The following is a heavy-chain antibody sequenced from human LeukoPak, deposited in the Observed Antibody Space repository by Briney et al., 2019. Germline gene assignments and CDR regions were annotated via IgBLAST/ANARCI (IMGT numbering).Heavy chain of an antibody. CDR1: GGSISSGNYY. D-gene: IGHD6-19*01. CDR2: IYTSGST. Sequence: SETLSLTCTVSGGSISSGNYYWSWIRQPAGKGLEWIGRIYTSGSTNYNPSLKSRVTISVDTSKNQFSLKLSSVTAADTAVYYCARAIGSGWRYYFDYWGQGTLVTVSS. CDR3: ARAIGSGWRYYFDY. J-gene: IGHJ4*02. V-gene: IGHV4-61*02.